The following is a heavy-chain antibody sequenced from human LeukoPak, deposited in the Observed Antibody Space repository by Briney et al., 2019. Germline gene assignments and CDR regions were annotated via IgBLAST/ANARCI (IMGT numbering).Heavy chain of an antibody. CDR1: GGSISSSSYY. CDR3: ASSYYYYPPI. V-gene: IGHV4-39*01. Sequence: PSETLSLTCTVSGGSISSSSYYWGWIRQPPGKGLEWIGSIYYSGSTYYNPSLKSRVTISVDTSKNQFSLELSSVTAADTAVYYCASSYYYYPPIWGQGTLVTVSS. J-gene: IGHJ4*02. CDR2: IYYSGST. D-gene: IGHD3-10*01.